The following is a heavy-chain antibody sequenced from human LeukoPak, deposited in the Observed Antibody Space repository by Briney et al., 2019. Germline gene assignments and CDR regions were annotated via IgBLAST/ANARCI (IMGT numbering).Heavy chain of an antibody. CDR2: IYYSGST. J-gene: IGHJ4*02. D-gene: IGHD6-13*01. CDR3: ARDSSSSWSARYFDY. CDR1: GGSISSGDYY. Sequence: SETLSLTCTVSGGSISSGDYYWSWIRQPPGKGLEWIGYIYYSGSTYYNPSLKSRVTISVDTSKNQFSLKLSSVTAADTAVYYCARDSSSSWSARYFDYWGQGTLVTVSS. V-gene: IGHV4-30-4*08.